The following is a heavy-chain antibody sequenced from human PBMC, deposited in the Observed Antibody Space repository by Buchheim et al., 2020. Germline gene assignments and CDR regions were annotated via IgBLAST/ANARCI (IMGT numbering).Heavy chain of an antibody. CDR3: ARDHYGDYYGALDY. Sequence: EVQLVESGGGLVKPGGSLRLSCAASGFTFSSYSINWVRQAPGKGLEWVSFISSSSSYIYYAYSVKGRFALYRDKATNSLYPQMNCLRAEDTAVYYCARDHYGDYYGALDYWGQGTL. J-gene: IGHJ4*02. CDR1: GFTFSSYS. CDR2: ISSSSSYI. D-gene: IGHD4-17*01. V-gene: IGHV3-21*01.